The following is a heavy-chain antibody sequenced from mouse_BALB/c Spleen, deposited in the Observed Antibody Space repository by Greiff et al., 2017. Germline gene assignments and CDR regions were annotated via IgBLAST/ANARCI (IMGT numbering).Heavy chain of an antibody. Sequence: QVHVKQSGAELVRPGSSVKISCKASGYAFSSYWMNWVKQRPGQGLEWIGQIYPGDGDTNYNGKFKGKATLTADKSSSTAYMQLSSLTSEDSAVYFCARSTARADYYAMDYWGQGTSVTVSS. CDR2: IYPGDGDT. V-gene: IGHV1-80*01. J-gene: IGHJ4*01. CDR3: ARSTARADYYAMDY. D-gene: IGHD3-2*01. CDR1: GYAFSSYW.